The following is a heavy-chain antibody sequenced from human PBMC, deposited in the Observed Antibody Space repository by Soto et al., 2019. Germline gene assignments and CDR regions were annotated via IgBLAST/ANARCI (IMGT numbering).Heavy chain of an antibody. CDR3: ATHGDYDY. V-gene: IGHV4-39*01. Sequence: QLQLQESGPGLVKPSETLSLTCTVSGGSISSSSYYWGWIRQPPGKGLEWIGSIYYSGSTYYNPSLKSRVTIAVDASKNQFTLKLSSVTAAYTAVYYSATHGDYDYWGQGTLVTVSS. J-gene: IGHJ4*02. D-gene: IGHD4-17*01. CDR1: GGSISSSSYY. CDR2: IYYSGST.